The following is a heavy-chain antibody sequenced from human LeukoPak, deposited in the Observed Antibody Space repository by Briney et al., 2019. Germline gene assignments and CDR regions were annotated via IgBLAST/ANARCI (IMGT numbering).Heavy chain of an antibody. CDR2: INHSGST. Sequence: KASETLSLTCTVSGGSISSSSYYWSWIRQPPGKGLEWIGEINHSGSTNYNPSLKSRVTISVDTSKNQFSLKLSSVTAADTAVYYCARGRRWGWSSSWYRNRFDPWGQGTLVTVSS. CDR1: GGSISSSSYY. J-gene: IGHJ5*02. D-gene: IGHD6-13*01. V-gene: IGHV4-39*07. CDR3: ARGRRWGWSSSWYRNRFDP.